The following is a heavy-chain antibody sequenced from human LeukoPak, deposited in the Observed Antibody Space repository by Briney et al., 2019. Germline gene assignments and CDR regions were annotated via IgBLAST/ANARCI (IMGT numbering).Heavy chain of an antibody. Sequence: PGGSLRLSCAASGFTFISHDMSWVRQAPGKGLEWVSGISGSGGSTYYADSVKGRFTISRDNSKNTLYLQMSSLRAEDTAVYYCARSRPVVTANDHERLGYWGQGTLVTVSS. V-gene: IGHV3-23*01. D-gene: IGHD2-21*02. CDR1: GFTFISHD. CDR2: ISGSGGST. CDR3: ARSRPVVTANDHERLGY. J-gene: IGHJ4*02.